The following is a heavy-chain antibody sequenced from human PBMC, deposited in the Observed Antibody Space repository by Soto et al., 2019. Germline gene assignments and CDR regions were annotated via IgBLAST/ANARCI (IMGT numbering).Heavy chain of an antibody. CDR3: ARGGVTYYYDSSGYLDI. J-gene: IGHJ3*02. D-gene: IGHD3-22*01. CDR1: GYTFTSYG. V-gene: IGHV1-18*01. CDR2: ISAYNGNT. Sequence: ASVKVSCKASGYTFTSYGISWVRQAPGQGLEWMGWISAYNGNTNYAQKLQGRVTMTTDTSTSTAYMELRGLRSDDTAVYYCARGGVTYYYDSSGYLDIWGQGTMVTVSS.